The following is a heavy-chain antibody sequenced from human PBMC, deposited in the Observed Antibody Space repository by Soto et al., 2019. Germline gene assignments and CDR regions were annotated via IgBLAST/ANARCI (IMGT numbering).Heavy chain of an antibody. CDR3: ARQRLQLFDY. V-gene: IGHV4-39*01. Sequence: SETLSLTCTVSGGSISSSSYYWGWIRQPPGKGLEWIGSIYYSGSTYYNPSLKSRVTISVDTSKNQFSLKLSSVTAADTAVYYCARQRLQLFDYWGQGTLVTVSS. D-gene: IGHD4-4*01. J-gene: IGHJ4*02. CDR2: IYYSGST. CDR1: GGSISSSSYY.